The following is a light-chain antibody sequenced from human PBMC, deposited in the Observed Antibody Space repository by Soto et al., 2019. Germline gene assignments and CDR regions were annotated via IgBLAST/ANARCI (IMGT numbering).Light chain of an antibody. CDR2: KAS. Sequence: DIQMTQSPPTLSASVGDRVTISCRASQSITAWLAWFQQKPGKAPKLLISKASTLESGVPSRFSGSGSGTDFTLTISGLQPADFAAYYCQQYNPYSPWTFGRGTKVEIK. CDR1: QSITAW. V-gene: IGKV1-5*03. CDR3: QQYNPYSPWT. J-gene: IGKJ1*01.